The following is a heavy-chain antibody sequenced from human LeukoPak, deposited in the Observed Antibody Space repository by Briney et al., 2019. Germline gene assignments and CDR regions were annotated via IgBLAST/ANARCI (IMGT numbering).Heavy chain of an antibody. D-gene: IGHD2-15*01. CDR1: GGSISSSSYY. CDR2: IYYSGST. J-gene: IGHJ5*02. CDR3: ARHFVAWYCGGGSCDNWFDP. Sequence: PSETLSLTCTVSGGSISSSSYYWGWIRQPPGKGLEWIGSIYYSGSTYYNPSLKSRVTISVDTSKNQFSLKLSSVTAADTAVYYCARHFVAWYCGGGSCDNWFDPWGQGTLVTVSS. V-gene: IGHV4-39*01.